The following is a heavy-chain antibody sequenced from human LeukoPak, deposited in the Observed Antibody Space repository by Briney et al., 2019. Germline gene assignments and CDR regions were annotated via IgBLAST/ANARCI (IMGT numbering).Heavy chain of an antibody. Sequence: PSETLSLTCTVSGGSISSSSYYWGWIRQPPGKGLEWIGRIYYSGSTYYNPSLKSRVTISVYTSKNQFSLKLSSVTAADTAVYDCARHYRWGELPRDYGGQGPLVTVSP. CDR2: IYYSGST. V-gene: IGHV4-39*01. CDR3: ARHYRWGELPRDY. J-gene: IGHJ4*02. CDR1: GGSISSSSYY. D-gene: IGHD2-15*01.